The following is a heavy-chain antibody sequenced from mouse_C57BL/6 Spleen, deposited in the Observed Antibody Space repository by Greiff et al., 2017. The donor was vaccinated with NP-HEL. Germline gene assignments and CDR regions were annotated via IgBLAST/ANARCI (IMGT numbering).Heavy chain of an antibody. CDR3: ARHGNYFDY. CDR1: GFNIKDYY. CDR2: IDPEDGET. D-gene: IGHD2-1*01. V-gene: IGHV14-2*01. Sequence: EVQLQQSGAELVKPGASVKLSCTASGFNIKDYYMHWVKQRTEQGLEWIGRIDPEDGETKYAPKFQCKATITADTSSNTAYLQLSSLTSEDTAVYYCARHGNYFDYWGQGTTLTVSS. J-gene: IGHJ2*01.